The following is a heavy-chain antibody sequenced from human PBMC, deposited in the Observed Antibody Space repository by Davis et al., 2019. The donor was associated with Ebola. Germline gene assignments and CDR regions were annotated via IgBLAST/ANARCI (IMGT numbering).Heavy chain of an antibody. Sequence: GGSLRLSCAASGFTFSSYSMNWVRQAPGKGLEWVSYISSSSSTIYYADSVKGRFTISRDNAKNSLYLQMNSLRAEDTAVYYCARLYCTGGVCYLDYWGQGILVTVSS. CDR3: ARLYCTGGVCYLDY. CDR2: ISSSSSTI. J-gene: IGHJ4*02. CDR1: GFTFSSYS. V-gene: IGHV3-48*04. D-gene: IGHD2-8*02.